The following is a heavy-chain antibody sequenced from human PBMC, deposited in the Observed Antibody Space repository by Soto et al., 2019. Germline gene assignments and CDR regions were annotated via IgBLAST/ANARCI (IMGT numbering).Heavy chain of an antibody. V-gene: IGHV5-10-1*01. D-gene: IGHD4-4*01. CDR1: GYNFASYW. CDR2: IDPTDSYT. J-gene: IGHJ5*02. Sequence: PGESLKISCKGSGYNFASYWITWVRQMPGKGLEWMGRIDPTDSYTNFSPSFQGHVTISADKSISTAYLQWSSLKASDTAIYYCARRGDYCTNYYDNWFDPWGQGTLVTAPQ. CDR3: ARRGDYCTNYYDNWFDP.